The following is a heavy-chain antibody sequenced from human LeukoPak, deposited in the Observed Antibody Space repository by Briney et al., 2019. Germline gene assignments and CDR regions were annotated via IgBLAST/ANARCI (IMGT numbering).Heavy chain of an antibody. V-gene: IGHV1-69*05. CDR1: GGTFSSYA. D-gene: IGHD3-10*01. Sequence: SVKVSCKASGGTFSSYAISWVRQAPGQGLEWMGGIIPIFGTANYAQKFQGRVTITTDGSTSTAYMELSSLRSEDTAVYYCARDSTYYYGSGSYGFDYWGQGTLVTVSS. CDR2: IIPIFGTA. CDR3: ARDSTYYYGSGSYGFDY. J-gene: IGHJ4*02.